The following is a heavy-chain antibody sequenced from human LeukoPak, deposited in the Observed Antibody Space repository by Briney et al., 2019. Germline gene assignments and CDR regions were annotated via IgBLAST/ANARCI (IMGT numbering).Heavy chain of an antibody. D-gene: IGHD3-16*02. J-gene: IGHJ4*02. CDR3: ARVGRDYDYVWGSYRYTGFDY. Sequence: SETLSLTCAVYGGSFSGYYWSWIRQPPGKGLEWIGEINHSGSTNYNPSLKSRVTLSVDTSKNQFSLKLSSVTAADTAVYYCARVGRDYDYVWGSYRYTGFDYWGQGTLVTVSS. V-gene: IGHV4-34*01. CDR2: INHSGST. CDR1: GGSFSGYY.